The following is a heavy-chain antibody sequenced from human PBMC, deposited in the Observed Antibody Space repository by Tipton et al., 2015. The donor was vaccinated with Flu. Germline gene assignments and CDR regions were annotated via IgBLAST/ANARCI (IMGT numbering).Heavy chain of an antibody. V-gene: IGHV1-69*01. Sequence: QVQLVQSGAEVKKPGSSVKVSCKASGGTFSSYAISWVRQAPGQGLEWMGGIIPIFGTANYAQKFQGRVTITADESTSTAYMELSSLRSEDTAVYYCARGGRGYSYGSYYYGMDVWGQGTTVPVSS. CDR1: GGTFSSYA. CDR3: ARGGRGYSYGSYYYGMDV. CDR2: IIPIFGTA. D-gene: IGHD5-18*01. J-gene: IGHJ6*02.